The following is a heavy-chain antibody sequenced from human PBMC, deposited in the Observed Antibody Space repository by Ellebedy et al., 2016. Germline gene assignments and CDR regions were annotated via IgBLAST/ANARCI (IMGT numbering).Heavy chain of an antibody. Sequence: GGSLRLSXAASGFTFSSYAMHWVRQAPGKGLEWVAVISYDGSNKYYADSVKGRFTISRDNSKNTLYLQMNSLRAEDTAVYYCARDRYCSGGSCYLTPFIDYWGQGTLVTVSS. CDR2: ISYDGSNK. V-gene: IGHV3-30-3*01. CDR1: GFTFSSYA. D-gene: IGHD2-15*01. J-gene: IGHJ4*02. CDR3: ARDRYCSGGSCYLTPFIDY.